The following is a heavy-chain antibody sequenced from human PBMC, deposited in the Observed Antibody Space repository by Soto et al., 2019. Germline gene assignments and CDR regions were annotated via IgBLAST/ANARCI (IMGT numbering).Heavy chain of an antibody. CDR3: ARVFWNFWSGYHVDY. Sequence: SETLSLTCTVSGGSINSYYWTWIRQPPGKGLEWIGHIYYSRSTYYNPSLKSRVTMSVDTSNNQVSLNLSSVTAADTAVYYCARVFWNFWSGYHVDYWGQGTLGTVSS. V-gene: IGHV4-59*01. CDR1: GGSINSYY. CDR2: IYYSRST. J-gene: IGHJ4*02. D-gene: IGHD3-3*01.